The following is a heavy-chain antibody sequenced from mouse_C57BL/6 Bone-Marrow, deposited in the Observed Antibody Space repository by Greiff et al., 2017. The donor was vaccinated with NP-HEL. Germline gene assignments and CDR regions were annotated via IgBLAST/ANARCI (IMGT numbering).Heavy chain of an antibody. D-gene: IGHD1-1*02. CDR3: ARRGDVVAMDY. Sequence: EVQLVESGGDLVKPGGSLKLSCAASGFTFSSYGMSWVRQTPDKRLEWVATISSGGSYTSYPDRVKGRFTISRDNAKNTLYLQMSRLKSWDTAMDYLARRGDVVAMDYWGQGTSVTGSS. J-gene: IGHJ4*01. V-gene: IGHV5-6*01. CDR2: ISSGGSYT. CDR1: GFTFSSYG.